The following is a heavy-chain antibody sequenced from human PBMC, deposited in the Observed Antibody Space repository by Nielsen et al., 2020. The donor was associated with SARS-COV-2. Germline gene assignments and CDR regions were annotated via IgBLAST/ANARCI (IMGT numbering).Heavy chain of an antibody. CDR2: IFDSETT. Sequence: SETLSLTFTVSGASISSYYWNWIRQSPGKGLEWIGYIFDSETTYYGPSLKSRVTISVDTSKNQFSLKLRFVTAADTAVYYCARGAYGDYERMDVWGQGTSVTVSS. D-gene: IGHD4-17*01. CDR3: ARGAYGDYERMDV. J-gene: IGHJ6*02. V-gene: IGHV4-59*13. CDR1: GASISSYY.